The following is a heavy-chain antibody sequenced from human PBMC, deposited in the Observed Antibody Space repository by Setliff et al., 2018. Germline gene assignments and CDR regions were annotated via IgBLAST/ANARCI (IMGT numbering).Heavy chain of an antibody. CDR1: GASLNSGTYY. CDR3: ARVVPTARRGRLYYYYMDV. CDR2: IYYRGVT. D-gene: IGHD2-2*01. V-gene: IGHV4-39*01. J-gene: IGHJ6*03. Sequence: SETLSLTCTVSGASLNSGTYYWGWIRQPPGKGLEWIGRIYYRGVTYYNPSLKGRLTISVDTAQNQFSLRLTSVTAADTGVYFCARVVPTARRGRLYYYYMDVWDKGATVTVSS.